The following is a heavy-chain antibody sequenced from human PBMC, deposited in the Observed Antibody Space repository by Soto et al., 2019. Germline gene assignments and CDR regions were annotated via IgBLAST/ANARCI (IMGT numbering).Heavy chain of an antibody. J-gene: IGHJ4*02. CDR2: IYYSGST. CDR3: ARSRDGYNYFDY. CDR1: GGSISSSSYY. Sequence: PSETLSLTCTVSGGSISSSSYYWGWIRQPPGKGLEWIGSIYYSGSTYYNPSLKSRVTISVDTSKNQFSLKLSSVTAADTAVYYCARSRDGYNYFDYWGQGTLVTVSS. D-gene: IGHD5-12*01. V-gene: IGHV4-39*01.